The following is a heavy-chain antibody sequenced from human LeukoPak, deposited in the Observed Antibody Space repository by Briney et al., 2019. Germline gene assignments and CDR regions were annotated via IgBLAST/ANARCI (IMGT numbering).Heavy chain of an antibody. V-gene: IGHV3-74*01. CDR2: INSDGSST. Sequence: GGSLRLSCAASGFTFSSYWMHWVRQAPGKGLVRVSRINSDGSSTSYADSVKGRFTISRDNAKNTLYLQMNSLRAEDTAVYYCAREGMGSSSWYQYYYYMDVWGKGTTVTVSS. J-gene: IGHJ6*03. CDR1: GFTFSSYW. D-gene: IGHD6-13*01. CDR3: AREGMGSSSWYQYYYYMDV.